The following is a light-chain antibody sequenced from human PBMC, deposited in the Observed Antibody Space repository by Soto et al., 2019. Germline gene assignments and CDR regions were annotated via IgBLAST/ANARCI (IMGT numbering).Light chain of an antibody. J-gene: IGKJ3*01. CDR2: KAS. Sequence: DIQMTQSPSTLSASVGDRVTITCRASQRISSWLAWYQQKPGKAPKLLIYKASSLESGVPLRFSGSGSGTEFTLTISSLQPDDFATYYCQQYNSYPFTFDPGTKVDIK. V-gene: IGKV1-5*03. CDR1: QRISSW. CDR3: QQYNSYPFT.